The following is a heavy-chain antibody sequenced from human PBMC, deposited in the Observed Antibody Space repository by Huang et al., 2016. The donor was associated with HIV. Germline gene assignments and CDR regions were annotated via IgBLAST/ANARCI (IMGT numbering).Heavy chain of an antibody. CDR1: TFTFGAYW. V-gene: IGHV3-7*01. D-gene: IGHD1-7*01. Sequence: VESGGRLVQPGGSIRLSGVGSTFTFGAYWLSWVRQSPGKGLEWVAKSKQDESEKYYVESVKGRFNIARDNAKKVLFLEMNNVRVEDTATYYCATKTAAMDIWGQGTTVTVS. CDR3: ATKTAAMDI. J-gene: IGHJ6*02. CDR2: SKQDESEK.